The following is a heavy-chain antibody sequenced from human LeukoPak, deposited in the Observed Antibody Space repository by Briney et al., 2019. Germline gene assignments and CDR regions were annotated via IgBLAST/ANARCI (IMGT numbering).Heavy chain of an antibody. CDR1: GGTFSSYA. J-gene: IGHJ4*02. CDR3: ARGPRNWGFDY. V-gene: IGHV1-8*02. D-gene: IGHD7-27*01. Sequence: ASTKVSCKASGGTFSSYAISWVRQATGQGLEWMGWMNPNSGNTGYARKFQGRVTMTRNTSISTAYMELSSLRSEDTAVYYCARGPRNWGFDYWGQGTLVTVSS. CDR2: MNPNSGNT.